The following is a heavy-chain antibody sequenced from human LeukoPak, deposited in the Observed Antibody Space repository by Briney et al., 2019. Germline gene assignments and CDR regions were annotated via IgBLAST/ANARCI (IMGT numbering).Heavy chain of an antibody. CDR1: GGSFSGYY. CDR2: INHSGST. CDR3: ARVGRLGELSY. V-gene: IGHV4-34*01. J-gene: IGHJ4*02. Sequence: SETLSLTCADYGGSFSGYYWSWIRQPPGKGLEWIGEINHSGSTNYNSSVKSRVTISVDTAKSQFSLKLSSVTAADTAVYYCARVGRLGELSYWGQGTLVTVSS. D-gene: IGHD3-16*02.